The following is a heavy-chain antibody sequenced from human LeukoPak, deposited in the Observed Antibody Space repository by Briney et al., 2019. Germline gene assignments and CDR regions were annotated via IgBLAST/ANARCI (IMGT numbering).Heavy chain of an antibody. D-gene: IGHD3-10*01. V-gene: IGHV3-30*04. CDR3: ARGTSIWFGFDY. Sequence: GGSLRLSCAASGFTFSTYVMHWVRQAPGKGLEWVAVISSDGSNIYYADSVKGRFTISRDNSKNTLYLQMNSLRAEDTTVFYCARGTSIWFGFDYWGQGTQVTVSS. CDR2: ISSDGSNI. J-gene: IGHJ4*02. CDR1: GFTFSTYV.